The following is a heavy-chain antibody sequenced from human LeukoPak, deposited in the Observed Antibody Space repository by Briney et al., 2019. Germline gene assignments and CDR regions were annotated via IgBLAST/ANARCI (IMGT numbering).Heavy chain of an antibody. Sequence: ASVKVSCKASGYTFTNYGIKWVRPASGQGLELMRRMNSNSGKTGDAQKFHVRVTKTRNTSITTAYMERSSLRAEDTAVYDGARGEIEMVQGGHWGQGTLVTVSS. J-gene: IGHJ4*02. CDR3: ARGEIEMVQGGH. V-gene: IGHV1-8*01. CDR1: GYTFTNYG. CDR2: MNSNSGKT. D-gene: IGHD3-10*01.